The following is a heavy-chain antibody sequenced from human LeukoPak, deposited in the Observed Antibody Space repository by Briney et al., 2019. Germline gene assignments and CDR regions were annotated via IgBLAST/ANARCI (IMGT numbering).Heavy chain of an antibody. V-gene: IGHV3-20*04. J-gene: IGHJ4*02. CDR3: ARGYNWNDIGPFGY. CDR2: INWNGGST. Sequence: GGSLRLSCAASGFSFSVFWMHWVRQAPGKGLEWVSGINWNGGSTGYADSVKGRFTISRDNAKNSLYLQMDSLRAEDTALYYCARGYNWNDIGPFGYWGQGTLVTVSS. D-gene: IGHD1-20*01. CDR1: GFSFSVFW.